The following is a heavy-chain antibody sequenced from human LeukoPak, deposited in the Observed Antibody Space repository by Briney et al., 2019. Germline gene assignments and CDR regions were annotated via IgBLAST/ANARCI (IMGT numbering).Heavy chain of an antibody. V-gene: IGHV1-18*01. D-gene: IGHD1-26*01. CDR1: GHTFSNYG. Sequence: GASVKVSCKASGHTFSNYGISWVRQATGRGLEWMGWISGQTGKTKQAQKFQGRITLTTDSATNTAYMELRSLTSDDTAVYYCARDLAFPGSYGSAEFYFDFWGQGALVTVSS. CDR3: ARDLAFPGSYGSAEFYFDF. CDR2: ISGQTGKT. J-gene: IGHJ4*02.